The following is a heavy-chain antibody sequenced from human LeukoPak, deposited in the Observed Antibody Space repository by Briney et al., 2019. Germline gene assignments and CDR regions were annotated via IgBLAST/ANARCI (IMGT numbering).Heavy chain of an antibody. J-gene: IGHJ4*02. CDR2: IIPLFGTA. CDR1: GGSFSSYA. V-gene: IGHV1-69*13. Sequence: SVKVSCKASGGSFSSYAINWVPQAPGQGLEWMGGIIPLFGTANYAQKFQDRVTITAVESMSTVYMELSSLRSEDTAVYYCARGWLAETTVVTPYNYWGQGTLVTVSS. D-gene: IGHD4-23*01. CDR3: ARGWLAETTVVTPYNY.